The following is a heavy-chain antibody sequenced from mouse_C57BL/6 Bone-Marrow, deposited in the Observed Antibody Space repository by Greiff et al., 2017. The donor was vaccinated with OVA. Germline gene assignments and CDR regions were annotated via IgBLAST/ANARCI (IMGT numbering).Heavy chain of an antibody. Sequence: DVMLVESGGDLVKPGGSLKLSCAASGFTFSSYGMSWVRQTPDKRLEWVATISSGGSYTYYPDSVKGRFTISRDQAKNTLYLQMSSLKSEDTAMYYCARQRGCGTTVVASMDYWGQGTSVTVSS. CDR3: ARQRGCGTTVVASMDY. V-gene: IGHV5-6*02. D-gene: IGHD1-1*01. CDR2: ISSGGSYT. J-gene: IGHJ4*01. CDR1: GFTFSSYG.